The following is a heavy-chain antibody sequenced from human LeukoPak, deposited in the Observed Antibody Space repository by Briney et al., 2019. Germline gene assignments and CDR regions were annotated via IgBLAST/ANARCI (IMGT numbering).Heavy chain of an antibody. CDR2: IIPIFGTA. J-gene: IGHJ4*02. CDR3: ARYYSNYAFDY. D-gene: IGHD4-11*01. V-gene: IGHV1-69*05. Sequence: VASVKVSCKASGGTFSSYAISWVRQAPGQGLEWMGRIIPIFGTANYAQKFQGRVTITTDESTSTAYMELSSLRSEDTAVYYCARYYSNYAFDYWGQGTLVTVSS. CDR1: GGTFSSYA.